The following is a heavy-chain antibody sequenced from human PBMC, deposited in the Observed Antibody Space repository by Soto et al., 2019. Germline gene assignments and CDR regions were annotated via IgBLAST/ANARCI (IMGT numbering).Heavy chain of an antibody. CDR2: ISGGGGST. D-gene: IGHD3-3*01. Sequence: GGSLRLSCAASVFTFSSYAMSWVRRAPGKGLEWVSLISGGGGSTYYADSVKGRFTIFRENSNNTLFLQMNSLRADDTAVYYCAKREGTISNGTAPLNWFDPWGQGTLVTVFS. V-gene: IGHV3-23*01. CDR1: VFTFSSYA. CDR3: AKREGTISNGTAPLNWFDP. J-gene: IGHJ5*02.